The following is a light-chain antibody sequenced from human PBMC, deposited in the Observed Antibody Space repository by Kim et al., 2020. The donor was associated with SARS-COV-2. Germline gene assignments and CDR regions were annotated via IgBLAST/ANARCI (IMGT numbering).Light chain of an antibody. J-gene: IGKJ2*01. CDR1: QSIGRH. CDR3: QQSYSSPPMYT. V-gene: IGKV1-39*01. Sequence: VGDRVTITCRASQSIGRHISWYQQKAGKAPQVLIYAASTLQRGVSSRFSGSGSGTDFTLIISSLQLEDSATYYCQQSYSSPPMYTFGQGTKLEI. CDR2: AAS.